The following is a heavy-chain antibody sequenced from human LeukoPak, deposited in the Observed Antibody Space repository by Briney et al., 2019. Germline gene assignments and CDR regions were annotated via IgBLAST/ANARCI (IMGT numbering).Heavy chain of an antibody. CDR2: MYYSGST. D-gene: IGHD2-21*01. J-gene: IGHJ3*02. V-gene: IGHV4-30-4*07. Sequence: SETLSLTCAVSGGSISSGDYSWSWILQPPGKGLEWIGYMYYSGSTYSNLSLKSRVTISVDTSKNQFSLKLSSVTAADTAVYYCARGLGTNDWSDAFDIWGQGTMVTVSS. CDR1: GGSISSGDYS. CDR3: ARGLGTNDWSDAFDI.